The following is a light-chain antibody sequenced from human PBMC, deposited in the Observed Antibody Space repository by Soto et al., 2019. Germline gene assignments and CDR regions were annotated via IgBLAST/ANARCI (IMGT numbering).Light chain of an antibody. J-gene: IGLJ1*01. Sequence: LTQPPSASGSPGQSVTISCTGTKSDIGVYDFVSWYQHHPGKAPRLIIYEVVQRPSGVPDRFSGSKSGNTASLTVSGLQAADEADYFCKSYAGSNTDVFGSGTKVTVL. CDR2: EVV. CDR1: KSDIGVYDF. V-gene: IGLV2-8*01. CDR3: KSYAGSNTDV.